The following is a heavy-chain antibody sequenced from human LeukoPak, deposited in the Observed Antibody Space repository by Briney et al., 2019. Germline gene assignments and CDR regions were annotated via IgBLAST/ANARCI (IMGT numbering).Heavy chain of an antibody. CDR3: ARGQPWTDY. Sequence: GESLRLSCAASGFTFSDHYMSWIRQAPGKGLEWVSYISYSGDIIYYTDSVKGRFTFSRDNAKNSLYLQMNSLRAEDTAVYYCARGQPWTDYWGQGTLVTVSS. J-gene: IGHJ4*02. D-gene: IGHD1-14*01. V-gene: IGHV3-11*01. CDR2: ISYSGDII. CDR1: GFTFSDHY.